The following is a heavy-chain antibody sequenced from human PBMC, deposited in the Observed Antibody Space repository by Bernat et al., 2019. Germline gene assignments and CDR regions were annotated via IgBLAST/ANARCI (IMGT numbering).Heavy chain of an antibody. V-gene: IGHV3-11*05. CDR1: GFTFSDYY. CDR3: ARGTSTSAPSMDV. CDR2: ISSSSSDT. J-gene: IGHJ6*03. Sequence: QVQLVESGGGLVKPGGSLRLSCAASGFTFSDYYMSWIRQAPGKGLDWVSYISSSSSDTNYADPVKGRFTISRDTATNSLYLQMNSLRAEDTDVYYCARGTSTSAPSMDVWGKGTTVTVSS.